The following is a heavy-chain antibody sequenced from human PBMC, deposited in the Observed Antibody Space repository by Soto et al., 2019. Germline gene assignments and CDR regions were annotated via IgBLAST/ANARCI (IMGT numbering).Heavy chain of an antibody. J-gene: IGHJ6*02. D-gene: IGHD3-10*01. CDR3: ARTSVAMVRGPPYGMDV. V-gene: IGHV1-46*01. CDR1: GYTFTSYY. Sequence: ASVKVSCKASGYTFTSYYMHWVRQAPEQGLEWMGIINPSGGSTSYAQKFQGRVTMTRDTSTSTVYMELSSLRSEDTAVYYCARTSVAMVRGPPYGMDVWGQGTTVTVSS. CDR2: INPSGGST.